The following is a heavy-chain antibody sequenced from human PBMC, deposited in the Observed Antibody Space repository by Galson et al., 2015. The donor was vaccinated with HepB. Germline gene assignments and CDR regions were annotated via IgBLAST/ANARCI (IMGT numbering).Heavy chain of an antibody. Sequence: SLRLSCAASGFSFSRYNMNWVRQAPGTGPQWVSYISDNSRRTYYADSVQGRFIISRDNARNSLYLQMTSLRAEDTAVYYCARDHGYDFWSGYFMDYFDYWGQGALVTVSS. D-gene: IGHD3-3*01. CDR1: GFSFSRYN. CDR2: ISDNSRRT. J-gene: IGHJ4*02. CDR3: ARDHGYDFWSGYFMDYFDY. V-gene: IGHV3-48*01.